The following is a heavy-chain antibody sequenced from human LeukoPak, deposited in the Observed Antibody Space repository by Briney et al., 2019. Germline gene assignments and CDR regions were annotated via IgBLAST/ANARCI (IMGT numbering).Heavy chain of an antibody. Sequence: PSETLSLTRTVSGGSISSGSYYWSWIRQPAGKGLEWIGRIYTSGSTNYNPSLKSRVTISVDTSKNQFSLKLSSVTAADTAVYYCARELSRGYNWFDPWGQGTLVTVSS. CDR1: GGSISSGSYY. CDR2: IYTSGST. J-gene: IGHJ5*02. D-gene: IGHD3-10*01. V-gene: IGHV4-61*02. CDR3: ARELSRGYNWFDP.